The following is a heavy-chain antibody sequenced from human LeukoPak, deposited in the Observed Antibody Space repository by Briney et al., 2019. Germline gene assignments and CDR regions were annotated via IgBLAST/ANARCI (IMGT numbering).Heavy chain of an antibody. CDR3: ARGGIAARLYYYYYYGMDV. D-gene: IGHD6-6*01. CDR2: IIPILGIA. CDR1: GGTFSSYA. V-gene: IGHV1-69*04. J-gene: IGHJ6*02. Sequence: ASVKVSCKASGGTFSSYANSWVRQAPGQGLEWMGRIIPILGIANYAQKFQGRVTMTRNTSISTAYMELSSLRSEDTAVYYCARGGIAARLYYYYYYGMDVWGQGTTVTVSS.